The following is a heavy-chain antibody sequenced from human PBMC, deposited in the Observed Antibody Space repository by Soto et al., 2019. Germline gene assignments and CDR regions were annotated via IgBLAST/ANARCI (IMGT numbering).Heavy chain of an antibody. D-gene: IGHD1-26*01. V-gene: IGHV5-51*01. CDR2: IYPGDSDT. CDR3: ARYSGSYWHYLDF. J-gene: IGHJ4*02. Sequence: PGESLKLSCKGSGYSFASHWVAWVRQMPEKGLEWIGTIYPGDSDTKYSSAFRGHVTISADTSVSTAYLQWRSLEATDSAIYYCARYSGSYWHYLDFWGQGTLVTVS. CDR1: GYSFASHW.